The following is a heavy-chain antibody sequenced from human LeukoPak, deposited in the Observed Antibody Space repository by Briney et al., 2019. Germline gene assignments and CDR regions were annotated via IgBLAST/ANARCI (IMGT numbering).Heavy chain of an antibody. J-gene: IGHJ4*02. CDR1: GGSISSYY. CDR2: IYYGGST. Sequence: SETLSLTCTVSGGSISSYYWSWIRQPPGKGLEWIGYIYYGGSTNHNPSLKSRVTISVDTSKNQFSLKLSSVTAADTAVYYCARERRGYYDILIGGYFDYWGQGTLVTVSS. CDR3: ARERRGYYDILIGGYFDY. D-gene: IGHD3-9*01. V-gene: IGHV4-59*12.